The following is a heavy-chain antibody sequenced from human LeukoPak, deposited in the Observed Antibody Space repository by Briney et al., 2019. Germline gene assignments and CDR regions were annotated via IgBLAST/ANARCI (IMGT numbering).Heavy chain of an antibody. Sequence: ASVKVSCKVSGYTLTELSMHWVRQAPGKGLEWMGGIIPIFGTANYAQKFQGRVTITADESTSTAYMELSSLRSEDTAVYYCARGTDIVVVPAAEGDYYYYYMDVWGKGTTVTVSS. J-gene: IGHJ6*03. D-gene: IGHD2-2*01. CDR1: GYTLTELS. CDR3: ARGTDIVVVPAAEGDYYYYYMDV. CDR2: IIPIFGTA. V-gene: IGHV1-69*13.